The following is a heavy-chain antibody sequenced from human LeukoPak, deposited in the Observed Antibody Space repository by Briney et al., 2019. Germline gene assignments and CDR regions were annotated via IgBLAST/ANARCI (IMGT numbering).Heavy chain of an antibody. V-gene: IGHV3-33*06. J-gene: IGHJ6*03. D-gene: IGHD6-13*01. CDR2: IWYDGSNK. CDR1: GFTFSSYG. CDR3: AKVRAAAGKGYYYYYMDV. Sequence: GRSLRLSCAASGFTFSSYGMRWVRQAPGKGLEWVAVIWYDGSNKYYADSVKGRFTITRDNSKNTLYLQMNSLRAEDTAVYYCAKVRAAAGKGYYYYYMDVWGKGTTVTVSS.